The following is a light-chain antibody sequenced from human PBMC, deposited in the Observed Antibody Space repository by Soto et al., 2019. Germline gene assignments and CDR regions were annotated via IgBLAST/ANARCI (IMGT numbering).Light chain of an antibody. CDR3: SSYTGSNTLEV. V-gene: IGLV2-14*03. CDR2: DVT. J-gene: IGLJ1*01. Sequence: QSVLTQPASVSGSPGQSITIFCTGTSSDVGGYNYVSWYQQHPGKAPKLMIYDVTNRPSGVSNRFSGSKSGNTASLTISGLQAEDEADYYCSSYTGSNTLEVFGTGTKVTV. CDR1: SSDVGGYNY.